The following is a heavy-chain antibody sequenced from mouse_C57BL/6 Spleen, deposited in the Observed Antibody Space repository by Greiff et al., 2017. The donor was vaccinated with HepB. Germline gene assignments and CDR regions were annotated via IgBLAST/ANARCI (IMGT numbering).Heavy chain of an antibody. CDR3: ARREISFYAMDY. Sequence: QVQLQQSGAELARPGASVKMSCKASGYTFTSYTMHWVKQRPGQGLEWIGYINPSSGYTKYNQKFKDKATLTADKSSSTAYMQLSSLTSEDSAVYYCARREISFYAMDYWGQGTSVTVSS. J-gene: IGHJ4*01. CDR2: INPSSGYT. V-gene: IGHV1-4*01. CDR1: GYTFTSYT.